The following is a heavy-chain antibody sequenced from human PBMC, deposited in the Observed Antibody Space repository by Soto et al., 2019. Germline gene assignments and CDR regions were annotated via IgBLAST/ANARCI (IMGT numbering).Heavy chain of an antibody. CDR3: ARVGRIVVVPAASNYYYYMDG. CDR2: INPSGGST. D-gene: IGHD2-2*01. J-gene: IGHJ6*03. Sequence: GASVKVSCKASGYTFTSYYMNWVRQAPGQGLEWMGIINPSGGSTSYAQKFQGRVTMTRDTSTSTVYMELSSLRSEDTAVYYCARVGRIVVVPAASNYYYYMDGWGKGTTVTVSS. V-gene: IGHV1-46*03. CDR1: GYTFTSYY.